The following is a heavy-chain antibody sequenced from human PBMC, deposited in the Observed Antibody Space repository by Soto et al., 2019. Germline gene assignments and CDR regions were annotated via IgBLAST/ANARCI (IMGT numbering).Heavy chain of an antibody. J-gene: IGHJ5*02. V-gene: IGHV1-2*02. D-gene: IGHD3-10*01. Sequence: VASVKVSCKASGYTFTGYFMHWVRQAPGQGLEWMGWINPYSGGADYAQSFQGRVTMTRDTSISTVYMELSRLRFDDTAVYYCARVIRGAYYNSPLDTWGQGNVVNVSS. CDR3: ARVIRGAYYNSPLDT. CDR2: INPYSGGA. CDR1: GYTFTGYF.